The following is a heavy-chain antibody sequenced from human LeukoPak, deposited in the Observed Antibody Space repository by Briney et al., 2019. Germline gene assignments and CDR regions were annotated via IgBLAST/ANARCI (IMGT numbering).Heavy chain of an antibody. D-gene: IGHD2-21*01. CDR1: VFIFNRYG. CDR3: AKDHLGAYGA. J-gene: IGHJ3*01. CDR2: TWYDGNKR. V-gene: IGHV3-33*06. Sequence: PGKSLRLSCAAAVFIFNRYGMHWVRQAPGKGLEWVAVTWYDGNKRYHAESVKGRFTISRDNSKNTLYLQKNSLRVGDTAVYYCAKDHLGAYGAWGQGTMVTVSS.